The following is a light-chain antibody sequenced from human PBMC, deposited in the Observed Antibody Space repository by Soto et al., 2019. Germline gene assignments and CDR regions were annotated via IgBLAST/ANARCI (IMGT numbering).Light chain of an antibody. Sequence: EIVMTQSPATLSVAPGERATLSCRASQSISNNVAWYQQRPVQAPRLLIFGASTRTTVIPGRFSGSGSGTEFTLTISSLQSAGSAVYYCQQRSGWPLTFGGGTKVEIK. CDR1: QSISNN. J-gene: IGKJ4*01. V-gene: IGKV3-15*01. CDR2: GAS. CDR3: QQRSGWPLT.